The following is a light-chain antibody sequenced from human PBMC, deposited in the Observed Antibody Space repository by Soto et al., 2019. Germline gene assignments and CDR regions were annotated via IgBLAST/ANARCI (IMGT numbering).Light chain of an antibody. CDR3: QQTFRHLLS. CDR1: ESISDY. CDR2: SAS. Sequence: IQLTQSPSSLSASVGDRVTIVCRASESISDYLNWYQLKSGEAPKVLIYSASTLRRGVPSRFSGTGSGTEFTLTISSLQPEDVATYYCQQTFRHLLSFGGGTTVEIK. J-gene: IGKJ4*01. V-gene: IGKV1-39*01.